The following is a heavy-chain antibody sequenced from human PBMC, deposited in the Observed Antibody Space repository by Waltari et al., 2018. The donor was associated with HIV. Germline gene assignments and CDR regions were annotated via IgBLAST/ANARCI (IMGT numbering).Heavy chain of an antibody. Sequence: QVQLVESGGGVVQPGRSLRLSCAASGFTFSSYAMHWVRQAPGKGLEWVAVISYYGDNKYYADSVRGRFTSSRDNSKNTLYLQMNSLGTEDTAVYYCAKGASGWSPGYWGQGTLVTVSS. V-gene: IGHV3-30*18. CDR3: AKGASGWSPGY. CDR1: GFTFSSYA. CDR2: ISYYGDNK. J-gene: IGHJ4*02. D-gene: IGHD6-19*01.